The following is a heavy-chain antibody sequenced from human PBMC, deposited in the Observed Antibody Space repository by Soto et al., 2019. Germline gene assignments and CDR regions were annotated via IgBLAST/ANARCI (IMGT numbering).Heavy chain of an antibody. V-gene: IGHV3-9*01. J-gene: IGHJ4*02. CDR3: AKDQSGSYPYYFDY. CDR1: GFTFDDYA. CDR2: ISWNSGSI. Sequence: EVQLVESGGGLVQPGRSLRLSCAASGFTFDDYAMHWVRQAPGKGLEWVSGISWNSGSIGYADSVKGRFTISRDNAKNSLYLQMNSLRAEDTALYYCAKDQSGSYPYYFDYWGQGTLVTVSS. D-gene: IGHD1-26*01.